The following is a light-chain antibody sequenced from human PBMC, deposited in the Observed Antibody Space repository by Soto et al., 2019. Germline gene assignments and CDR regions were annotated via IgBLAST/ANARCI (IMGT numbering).Light chain of an antibody. CDR3: QTWGTGIQV. V-gene: IGLV4-69*01. CDR2: LNSDGSH. Sequence: QPVLTQSPSASPSLGASVKLTCTLSSGHSRYAIAWHQQQPEKGPRYLMKLNSDGSHSKGDGIPDRFSGSSSGAERYLTISSLQSEDEADYYCQTWGTGIQVFGGGTKLTV. CDR1: SGHSRYA. J-gene: IGLJ3*02.